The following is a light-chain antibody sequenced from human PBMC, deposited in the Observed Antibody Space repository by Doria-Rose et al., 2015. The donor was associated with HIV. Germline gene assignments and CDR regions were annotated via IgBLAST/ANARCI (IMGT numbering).Light chain of an antibody. CDR1: QSVSSN. J-gene: IGKJ3*01. CDR2: DAP. CDR3: QQRGNWPPIFT. Sequence: EIVLTQSPATLSLSPGERATLSCRASQSVSSNLAWYQQKPGQAPRLLIYDAPNRATGIPARFSGSGSGTDFTLTISSLEPEDFAVYFCQQRGNWPPIFTFGPGTKVDI. V-gene: IGKV3-11*01.